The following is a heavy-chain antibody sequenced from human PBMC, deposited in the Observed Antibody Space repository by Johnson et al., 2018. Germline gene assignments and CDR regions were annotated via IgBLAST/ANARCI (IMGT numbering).Heavy chain of an antibody. D-gene: IGHD3-22*01. CDR3: AKDRITMLVVGNPDAFGI. V-gene: IGHV3-23*04. CDR2: ISGSGGST. J-gene: IGHJ3*02. Sequence: VQLVESGGGLVQPGRSLRLSCVASGFSFDDYAMSWVRQAPGKGLEWVSAISGSGGSTYYADSVKGRFTISRDNSKNTLYLQMNSLRAEDTAVYYCAKDRITMLVVGNPDAFGIWGQGTMVTVSS. CDR1: GFSFDDYA.